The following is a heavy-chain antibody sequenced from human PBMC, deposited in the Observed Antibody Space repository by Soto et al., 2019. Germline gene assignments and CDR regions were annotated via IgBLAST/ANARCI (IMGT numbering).Heavy chain of an antibody. CDR2: ISLISGGA. V-gene: IGHV1-2*02. D-gene: IGHD3-3*01. Sequence: APVKTSCTARGYTFTDYSIQSVRQAPGQGLELMGWISLISGGAAYVQKFRGRVTMIRDTSVNLAYLHLSSLKSDDTAVYFCAGCRRGLRCHLESWGQGTLVTVSS. CDR1: GYTFTDYS. CDR3: AGCRRGLRCHLES. J-gene: IGHJ5*02.